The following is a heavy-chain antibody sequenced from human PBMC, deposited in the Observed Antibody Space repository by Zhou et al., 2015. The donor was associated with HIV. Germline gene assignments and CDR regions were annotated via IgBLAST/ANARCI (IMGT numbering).Heavy chain of an antibody. Sequence: QVQLVQSGAEVKKPGASVKVSCKASGYTFTNYYVHWVRQAPGKGPEWMGTINPSGVNTRNAQKFQGRVTMTRDTSTSTVYMELSSLRSEDTAVYYCTTSGXDINYYGMDVWGQGTTVTVSS. J-gene: IGHJ6*02. CDR1: GYTFTNYY. V-gene: IGHV1-46*01. D-gene: IGHD5-12*01. CDR3: TTSGXDINYYGMDV. CDR2: INPSGVNT.